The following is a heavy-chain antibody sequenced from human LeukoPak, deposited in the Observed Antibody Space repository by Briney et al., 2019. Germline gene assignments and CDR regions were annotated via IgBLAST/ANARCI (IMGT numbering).Heavy chain of an antibody. V-gene: IGHV4-59*01. D-gene: IGHD1/OR15-1a*01. CDR1: GGSISSYY. CDR2: IYYSGST. J-gene: IGHJ4*02. Sequence: TSETLSLTCTVSGGSISSYYWSWIRQPPGKGLEWIGYIYYSGSTNYYPSLKSRVTISVDTSKNQFSLKLSSVTAADTAVYYCARAKQYYFDYWGQGTLVTVSS. CDR3: ARAKQYYFDY.